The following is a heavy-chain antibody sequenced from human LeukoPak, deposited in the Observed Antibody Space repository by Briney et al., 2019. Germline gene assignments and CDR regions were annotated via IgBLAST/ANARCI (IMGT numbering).Heavy chain of an antibody. Sequence: GESLKISCKASGYSFTNYWIGWVRQVPGKGLEWMGIMYPGDSDTRHSPSFQGQVTISADKSIFTAYLQWNSLKASDTAMYYCARGGSSGSSAREFDFWGQGTLVTVSS. J-gene: IGHJ4*02. CDR1: GYSFTNYW. CDR3: ARGGSSGSSAREFDF. V-gene: IGHV5-51*01. CDR2: MYPGDSDT. D-gene: IGHD6-19*01.